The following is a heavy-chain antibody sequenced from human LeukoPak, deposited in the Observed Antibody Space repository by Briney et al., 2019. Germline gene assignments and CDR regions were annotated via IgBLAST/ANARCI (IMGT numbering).Heavy chain of an antibody. CDR3: ARPNYSSNPYGMDV. Sequence: GGSLRLSCAASGFTFSTYTLSWVRQAPGKGLEWVSSIGSTTTYIFYADSVQGRFTISRDNPKNSLYLQMNDQTEGGTAVYYCARPNYSSNPYGMDVWGQGTTVTVSS. V-gene: IGHV3-21*03. J-gene: IGHJ6*02. CDR2: IGSTTTYI. CDR1: GFTFSTYT. D-gene: IGHD4-11*01.